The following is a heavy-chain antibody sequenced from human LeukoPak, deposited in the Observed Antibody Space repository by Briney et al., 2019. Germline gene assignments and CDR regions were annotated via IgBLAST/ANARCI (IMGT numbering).Heavy chain of an antibody. CDR1: GFTFSSYA. CDR3: AKGRLGVTNWFDP. CDR2: ISASGGST. V-gene: IGHV3-23*01. D-gene: IGHD2-21*02. J-gene: IGHJ5*02. Sequence: HPGGSLRLSCAASGFTFSSYAMNWVRQAPGKGLEWVSAISASGGSTYYADSVEGRFTISRDNSKNTLYLQMNSLRAEDTAVYYCAKGRLGVTNWFDPWGQGTLVTVSS.